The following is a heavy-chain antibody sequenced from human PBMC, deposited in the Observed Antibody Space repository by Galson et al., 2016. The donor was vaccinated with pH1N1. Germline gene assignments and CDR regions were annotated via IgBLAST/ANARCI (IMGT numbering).Heavy chain of an antibody. CDR1: GFTFNSYW. V-gene: IGHV3-7*03. CDR3: ARDCCGTTPIDY. J-gene: IGHJ4*02. D-gene: IGHD4-17*01. Sequence: SLRLSCAASGFTFNSYWMTWVRQAPGKGLEWVASIKQDGSETYYVDSVKGRFTISRDNPKNSVYLQMNSLTAGDTALYYCARDCCGTTPIDYWGQGTLVTVSS. CDR2: IKQDGSET.